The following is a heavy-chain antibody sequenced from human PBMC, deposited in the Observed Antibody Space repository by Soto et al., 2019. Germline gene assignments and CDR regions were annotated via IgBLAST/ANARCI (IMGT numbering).Heavy chain of an antibody. Sequence: QVQLQESGPGLVKPSETLSLTCTVSGGSIRSSSYYWVWIRQAPGKGLEWIGSVYYSGNTYYNPSLKGRVTISVDTSRNQFSLTMTSVTAADTAMYYCASPPTIAGYWWGQGTRVTVSS. J-gene: IGHJ4*02. V-gene: IGHV4-39*01. CDR2: VYYSGNT. CDR1: GGSIRSSSYY. CDR3: ASPPTIAGYW. D-gene: IGHD1-26*01.